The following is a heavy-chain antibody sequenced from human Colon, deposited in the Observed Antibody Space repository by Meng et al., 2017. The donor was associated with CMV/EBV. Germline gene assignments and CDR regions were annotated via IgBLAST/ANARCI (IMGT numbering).Heavy chain of an antibody. CDR1: GFTFSSYA. CDR3: ARDSPSNYGYYFDY. Sequence: GESLKISCAASGFTFSSYAMHWVRQAPGKGLEWVAVISYDGSNKYYADSVKGRFTISRDNSKNTLYLQMNSLRAEDTAVYYCARDSPSNYGYYFDYWGQGPRSPSPQ. D-gene: IGHD4-11*01. J-gene: IGHJ4*02. V-gene: IGHV3-30*04. CDR2: ISYDGSNK.